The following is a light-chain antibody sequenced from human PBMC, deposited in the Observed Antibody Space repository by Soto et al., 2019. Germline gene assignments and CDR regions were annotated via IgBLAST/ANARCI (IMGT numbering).Light chain of an antibody. V-gene: IGLV2-14*01. CDR3: SSYTSSSTYV. CDR1: SSDVGGYNY. Sequence: QSVLTQPASVSGSPGQSITISCTGTSSDVGGYNYVSWYQHHPGKAPKLMIYEVSNRPSGVSNRFSGSKSGNTASLIISGLQAEDEADYYCSSYTSSSTYVFGSGTKVTVL. J-gene: IGLJ1*01. CDR2: EVS.